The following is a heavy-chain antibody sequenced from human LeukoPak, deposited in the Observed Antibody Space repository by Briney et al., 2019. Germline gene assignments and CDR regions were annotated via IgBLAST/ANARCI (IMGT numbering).Heavy chain of an antibody. CDR2: ISAYNGNT. D-gene: IGHD3-10*01. CDR3: ARDPYYYGSGTVRGYYYYGMDV. CDR1: GYTFTSYA. V-gene: IGHV1-18*01. Sequence: ASVKVSCKASGYTFTSYAMNWVRQAPGQGLEWMGWISAYNGNTNYAQKLQGRVTMTTDTSTSTAYMELRSLRSDDTAVYYCARDPYYYGSGTVRGYYYYGMDVWGQGTTVTVSS. J-gene: IGHJ6*02.